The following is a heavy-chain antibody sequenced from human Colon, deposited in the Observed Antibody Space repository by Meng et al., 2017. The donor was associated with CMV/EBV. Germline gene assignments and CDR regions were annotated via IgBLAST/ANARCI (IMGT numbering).Heavy chain of an antibody. CDR2: ISWNGDDT. V-gene: IGHV3-20*04. CDR3: TRDEVTTTKFLGY. Sequence: GESLKISCAASGFTFTNAWMSWVRQVPGKGPEWVSGISWNGDDTDYAESVKGRFTISRDNAKNSVLLQMSSLRADDTAIYYCTRDEVTTTKFLGYWGRGTLVTVSS. D-gene: IGHD2-21*02. CDR1: GFTFTNAW. J-gene: IGHJ4*02.